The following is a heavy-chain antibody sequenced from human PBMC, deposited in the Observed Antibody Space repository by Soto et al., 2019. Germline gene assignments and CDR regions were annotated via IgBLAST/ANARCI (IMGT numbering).Heavy chain of an antibody. D-gene: IGHD3-10*01. Sequence: PGGSLRLACAASGFTFNDNYMTWIRQAPGKGLEWVSFISSDSTYTNSADSVKGRFIISRDNAKNSLYLQMNSLRVEDTAIYYCARDSTGSGLDYGMDVWGQGTTVAVSS. CDR1: GFTFNDNY. V-gene: IGHV3-11*06. CDR3: ARDSTGSGLDYGMDV. J-gene: IGHJ6*02. CDR2: ISSDSTYT.